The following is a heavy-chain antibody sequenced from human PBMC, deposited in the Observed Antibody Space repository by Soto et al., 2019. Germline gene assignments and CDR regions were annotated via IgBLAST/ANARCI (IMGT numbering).Heavy chain of an antibody. D-gene: IGHD3-22*01. V-gene: IGHV3-74*01. CDR2: INRKGYST. CDR3: ARDYDGSGYNSGY. Sequence: GGSLTLSCAASGFTFSSYCMHWIRQVPGKGLVWVSRINRKGYSTNYADSVKGRFTISRENAKNTLYLQMNSLRGEGTAFYYCARDYDGSGYNSGYWGQGTLVTVSS. J-gene: IGHJ4*02. CDR1: GFTFSSYC.